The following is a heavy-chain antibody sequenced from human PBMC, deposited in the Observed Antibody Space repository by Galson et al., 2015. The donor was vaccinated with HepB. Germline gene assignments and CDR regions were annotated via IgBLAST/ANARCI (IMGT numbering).Heavy chain of an antibody. D-gene: IGHD2-21*01. Sequence: SVKVSCKASGYTFTSYGISWVRQAPGQGLEWMGWISAYNGNTNYAQKLQGRVTMTTDTSTSTAYMELRSLRSDDTAVCYCARVGGWRSVHYYYYYGMDVWGQGTTVTVSS. V-gene: IGHV1-18*01. CDR1: GYTFTSYG. CDR2: ISAYNGNT. CDR3: ARVGGWRSVHYYYYYGMDV. J-gene: IGHJ6*02.